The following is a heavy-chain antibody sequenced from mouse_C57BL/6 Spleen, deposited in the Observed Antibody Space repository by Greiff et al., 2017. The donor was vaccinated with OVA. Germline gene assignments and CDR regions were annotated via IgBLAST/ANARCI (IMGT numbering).Heavy chain of an antibody. D-gene: IGHD1-1*01. CDR3: ARSGTTVVATWDWYFDV. J-gene: IGHJ1*03. CDR2: IYPRSGNT. Sequence: QVQLQQSGAELARPGASVKLSCKASGYTFTSYGISWVKQRTGQGLEWIGEIYPRSGNTYYNEKFKGKATLTADKSSSTAYMELRSLTSEDSAVYCCARSGTTVVATWDWYFDVWGTGTTVTVSS. CDR1: GYTFTSYG. V-gene: IGHV1-81*01.